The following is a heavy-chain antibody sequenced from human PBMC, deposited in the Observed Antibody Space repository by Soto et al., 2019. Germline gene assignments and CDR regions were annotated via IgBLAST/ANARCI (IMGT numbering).Heavy chain of an antibody. CDR2: ISANDGNT. CDR3: ARDQVFEDSSDNLPGY. CDR1: GYNFPSYG. D-gene: IGHD3-22*01. J-gene: IGHJ4*02. Sequence: ASVKVSCKASGYNFPSYGFSWVRQAPGQGLEWMGWISANDGNTNYAQKFQGRVTMTTDTSTTTAYMELRNLRSDDTAVYYCARDQVFEDSSDNLPGYWGRGTLVTVS. V-gene: IGHV1-18*01.